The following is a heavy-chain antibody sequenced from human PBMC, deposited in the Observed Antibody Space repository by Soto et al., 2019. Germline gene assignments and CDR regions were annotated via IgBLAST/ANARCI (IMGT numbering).Heavy chain of an antibody. V-gene: IGHV3-30-3*01. CDR2: ISYDGSIE. CDR3: ARGLPDFDWRLPFGY. Sequence: QVQLVESGGGVVQPGRSLRLSCAASGFTFKNYAMHWVRQAPGKGLEWVAVISYDGSIEFYADSVKGRFTISRDDFKNTMFLQMGSLRVEDTAVDYCARGLPDFDWRLPFGYWGQGTLVTVSS. J-gene: IGHJ4*02. D-gene: IGHD3-9*01. CDR1: GFTFKNYA.